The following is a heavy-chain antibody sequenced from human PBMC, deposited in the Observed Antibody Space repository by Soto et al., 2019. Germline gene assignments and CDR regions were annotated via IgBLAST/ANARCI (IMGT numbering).Heavy chain of an antibody. CDR1: GYTFTSYY. V-gene: IGHV1-46*01. J-gene: IGHJ4*02. CDR3: ARGAIYDSSGYYSGGLDY. CDR2: INPSGGST. Sequence: QVQLVQSGAEVKKPGASVKVSCKASGYTFTSYYMHWVRQAPGQGLEWMGIINPSGGSTSYAQKFQGRVTMTRDTSTSTVYRELSSLRSEDTAVYYCARGAIYDSSGYYSGGLDYWGQGTLVTVSS. D-gene: IGHD3-22*01.